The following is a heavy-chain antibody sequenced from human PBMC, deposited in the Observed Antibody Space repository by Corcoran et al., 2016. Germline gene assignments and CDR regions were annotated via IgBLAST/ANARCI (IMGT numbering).Heavy chain of an antibody. CDR3: ARADSSSNSCSREGRIFYYCGMDD. CDR1: GYTFTSYA. V-gene: IGHV1-3*01. J-gene: IGHJ6*02. D-gene: IGHD2-2*01. Sequence: QVQLVQSGAEVKKPGASVKVSCKASGYTFTSYAMHWVRQAPGQRLEWMGWINAGNGNTKYSQKFQGRVTITRDTSASTAYMELSSLRSEDTAVCDCARADSSSNSCSREGRIFYYCGMDDWGQGTTVTVSS. CDR2: INAGNGNT.